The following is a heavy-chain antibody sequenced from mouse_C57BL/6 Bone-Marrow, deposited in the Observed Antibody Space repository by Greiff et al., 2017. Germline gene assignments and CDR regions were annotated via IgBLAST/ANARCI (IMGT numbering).Heavy chain of an antibody. CDR3: ARDNYYSQEDYYAMDY. Sequence: VKLMESGGGLVKPGGSLKLSCAASGFTFSSYAMSWVRQTPEKRLEWVATISDGGSYTYYPDNVKGRFTISRDNAKNNLYLQMSHLKSEDTAMYYCARDNYYSQEDYYAMDYWGQGTSVTVSS. CDR1: GFTFSSYA. D-gene: IGHD2-12*01. V-gene: IGHV5-4*01. CDR2: ISDGGSYT. J-gene: IGHJ4*01.